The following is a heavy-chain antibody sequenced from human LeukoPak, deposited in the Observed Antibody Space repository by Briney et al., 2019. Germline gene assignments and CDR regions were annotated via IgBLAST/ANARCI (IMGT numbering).Heavy chain of an antibody. CDR1: GFTVSHNY. CDR2: IYTGGST. Sequence: GGSLRLSCAASGFTVSHNYMSWVRQAPGKGLEWVSVIYTGGSTYYADSVKGRFTISRDNSKNTLNLQMNGLRAEDTAVYYCATDGKLGYYDTSGFFPDYWGQGTLVTVSS. CDR3: ATDGKLGYYDTSGFFPDY. V-gene: IGHV3-66*01. J-gene: IGHJ4*02. D-gene: IGHD3-22*01.